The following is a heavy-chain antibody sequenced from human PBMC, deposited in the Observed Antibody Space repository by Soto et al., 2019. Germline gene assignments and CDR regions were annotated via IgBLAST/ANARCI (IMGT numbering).Heavy chain of an antibody. Sequence: SDTRSLTCPFYVDSITTYYWSCVGQPAGKGLEWIGRIDTSGNINYNPSLNSRVTMSVDTSKKQFSLKLTSVTAADTAVYYCSRYSNNWFQTEGMDVWGQGTTVTVS. CDR3: SRYSNNWFQTEGMDV. V-gene: IGHV4-59*10. J-gene: IGHJ6*02. D-gene: IGHD6-13*01. CDR2: IDTSGNI. CDR1: VDSITTYY.